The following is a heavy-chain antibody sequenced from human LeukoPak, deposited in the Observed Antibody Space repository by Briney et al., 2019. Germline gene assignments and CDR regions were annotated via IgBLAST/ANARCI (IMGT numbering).Heavy chain of an antibody. CDR2: IYSTGTT. Sequence: SETLSLTCSVSGDSISSGGYYWHWTRQHPEKGLEWIGYIYSTGTTYYNPSLTSRLTMSLDTSKSQFSLKVTSVTAADTAVYFCARDRPDTTSPTTVGRFDPWGQGTLVTVSS. CDR1: GDSISSGGYY. D-gene: IGHD1-26*01. V-gene: IGHV4-31*03. J-gene: IGHJ5*02. CDR3: ARDRPDTTSPTTVGRFDP.